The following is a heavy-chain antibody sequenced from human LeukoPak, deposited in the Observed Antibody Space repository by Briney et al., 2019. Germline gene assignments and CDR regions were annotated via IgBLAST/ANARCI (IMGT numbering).Heavy chain of an antibody. CDR1: GGSISSSSYY. V-gene: IGHV4-39*07. CDR3: ASGNTIFNWFDP. D-gene: IGHD3-9*01. J-gene: IGHJ5*02. CDR2: IYYTGST. Sequence: SETLSLTCTVSGGSISSSSYYWGWIRQPPGKGLEWIGTIYYTGSTYYNPSLKSRVTMSVDTSKNQFSLKLSSVTAADTAVYYCASGNTIFNWFDPWGQGTLVTVSS.